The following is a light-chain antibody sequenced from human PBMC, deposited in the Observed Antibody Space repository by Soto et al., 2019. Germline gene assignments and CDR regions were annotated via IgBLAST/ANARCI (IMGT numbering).Light chain of an antibody. CDR2: EGN. J-gene: IGLJ3*02. CDR1: SSDVGSYNL. V-gene: IGLV2-23*01. Sequence: QSALTQPASVSGSPGQSITMSCAGASSDVGSYNLVSWYQQYPGKAPKLIIYEGNKRPSGVSNRFSGSGSGNTASLTISGLQAEDAADYYCFSYTGSSTSFGGGTQLTVL. CDR3: FSYTGSSTS.